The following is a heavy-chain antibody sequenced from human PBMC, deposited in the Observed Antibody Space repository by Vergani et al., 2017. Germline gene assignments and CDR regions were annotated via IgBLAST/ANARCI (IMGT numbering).Heavy chain of an antibody. CDR3: ARSLDY. V-gene: IGHV3-7*01. J-gene: IGHJ4*02. CDR2: IKQDGSEK. Sequence: EVQLVESGGGLVQPGGSLRLSCAASGFTFSNCWMDWVRQAPGKGLGWVANIKQDGSEKFYVDSVKGRFTISRDNAKNSVYLQMNSLRAEDTAVYFCARSLDYWGQGTLVTVSS. CDR1: GFTFSNCW.